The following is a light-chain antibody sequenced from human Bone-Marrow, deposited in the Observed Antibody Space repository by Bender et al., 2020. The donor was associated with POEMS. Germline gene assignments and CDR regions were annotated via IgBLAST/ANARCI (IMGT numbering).Light chain of an antibody. V-gene: IGLV1-44*01. CDR3: CSYGGLYTWV. CDR2: SNY. Sequence: QSVLTQPPSASGTPGQSVIISCSGTDSNFGGNNVNWYQHLPGTAPRLVVYSNYQRPSGVPARFSGSKSGTSASLVIAGLQAEDEASYFCCSYGGLYTWVFGGGTELTVL. CDR1: DSNFGGNN. J-gene: IGLJ3*02.